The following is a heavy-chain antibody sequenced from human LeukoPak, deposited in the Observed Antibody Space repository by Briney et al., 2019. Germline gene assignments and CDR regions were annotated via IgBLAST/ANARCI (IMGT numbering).Heavy chain of an antibody. J-gene: IGHJ5*02. CDR2: IYWNDDK. CDR3: AHSIGIVVVPSWFDP. D-gene: IGHD2-2*01. CDR1: GFSLSTSGVG. Sequence: SGPTLANPTQTLTLTCTFSGFSLSTSGVGVGWIRQPPGKALEWLALIYWNDDKRYSPSLKNRLTITKDTSKNQVVLTMTNMDPVDTATYYCAHSIGIVVVPSWFDPWGQGTLVTVSS. V-gene: IGHV2-5*01.